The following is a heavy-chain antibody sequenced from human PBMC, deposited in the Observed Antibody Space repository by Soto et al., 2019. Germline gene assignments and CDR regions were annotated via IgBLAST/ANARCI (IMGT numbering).Heavy chain of an antibody. CDR2: LVGSGADK. CDR3: AKDLIAGNGVWEAFDM. D-gene: IGHD2-8*01. V-gene: IGHV3-23*01. Sequence: GGSLRLSCAASGFSFCAYALNWVRQAPGKGLQWVSGLVGSGADKNYADSVRGRFTVSRDNSKNTLYLQMNSLRDEDTAVYYCAKDLIAGNGVWEAFDMWGRGTKVTVSS. J-gene: IGHJ3*02. CDR1: GFSFCAYA.